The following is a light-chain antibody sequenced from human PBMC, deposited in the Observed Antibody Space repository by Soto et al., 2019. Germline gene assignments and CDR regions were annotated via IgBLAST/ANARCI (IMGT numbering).Light chain of an antibody. J-gene: IGKJ1*01. V-gene: IGKV3-20*01. CDR2: GAS. CDR1: ETISGNS. CDR3: QQYETSPRA. Sequence: NILTQSPGTLSLSPGERATLSCRASETISGNSLAWYQQGPGQSPRLLIYGASSRATGIPDRFVGSGSGRDFTLTISRLEPDDLAVYYCQQYETSPRAFGQGTKVQIK.